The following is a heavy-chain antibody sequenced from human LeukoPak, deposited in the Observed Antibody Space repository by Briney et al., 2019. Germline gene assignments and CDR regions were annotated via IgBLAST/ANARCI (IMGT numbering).Heavy chain of an antibody. D-gene: IGHD5-18*01. J-gene: IGHJ4*02. CDR1: GYTFSGHY. V-gene: IGHV1-2*06. CDR3: ARTWIQLLTPDFDL. Sequence: ASVKVSCKASGYTFSGHYLHWVRQAPGQGLEWMGRINPNTGVIQYTENFQGRVTMTGDTSISTAYMELNGLRSDDTAIYYCARTWIQLLTPDFDLWGQGTLVTVSS. CDR2: INPNTGVI.